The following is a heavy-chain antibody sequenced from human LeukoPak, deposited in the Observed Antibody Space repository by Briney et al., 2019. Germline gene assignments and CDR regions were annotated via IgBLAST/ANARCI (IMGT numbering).Heavy chain of an antibody. CDR1: GFTFSSYS. Sequence: TPGGSLRLSCAASGFTFSSYSMNWVRQAPGKGLEWVSFISSSSSYIYYTDSVKGRFTISRDNAKKSLYLQMNSLRAEDTAVYYCARVGGITLALAPSPFPDYNYYYMDVWGKGTTVTVSS. J-gene: IGHJ6*03. D-gene: IGHD3-10*01. CDR3: ARVGGITLALAPSPFPDYNYYYMDV. V-gene: IGHV3-21*01. CDR2: ISSSSSYI.